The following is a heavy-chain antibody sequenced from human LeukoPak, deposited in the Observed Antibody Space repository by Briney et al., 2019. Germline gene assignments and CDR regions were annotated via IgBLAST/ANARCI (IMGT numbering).Heavy chain of an antibody. Sequence: SETLSLTCTVSGDSISGYYWSWIRQPPGKGLEWIGNIYYSGTTNHNPSLKSRVTISVDTSKNQFSLKLSSVTAADTAVYYCARHYYDSSPFDPWGQGTLVTVSS. V-gene: IGHV4-59*08. J-gene: IGHJ5*02. CDR1: GDSISGYY. CDR2: IYYSGTT. CDR3: ARHYYDSSPFDP. D-gene: IGHD3-22*01.